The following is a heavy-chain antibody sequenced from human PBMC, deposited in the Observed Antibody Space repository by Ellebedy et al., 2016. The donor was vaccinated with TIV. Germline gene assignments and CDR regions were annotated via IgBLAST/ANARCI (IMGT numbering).Heavy chain of an antibody. Sequence: MPSETLSLTCTVSGASIGSSTYYWGWIRQPPGKGLEWIGSIYYNGSTYYNPSLRSRITISIDTSKNQFSLKLSSVTAADTAVYYCARGPRGYRSPLGLDYWGQGTLVTVSS. V-gene: IGHV4-39*07. CDR1: GASIGSSTYY. J-gene: IGHJ4*02. CDR3: ARGPRGYRSPLGLDY. CDR2: IYYNGST. D-gene: IGHD3-16*02.